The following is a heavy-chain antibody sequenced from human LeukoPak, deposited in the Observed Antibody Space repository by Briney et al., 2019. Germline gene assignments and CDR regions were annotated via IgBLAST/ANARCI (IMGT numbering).Heavy chain of an antibody. D-gene: IGHD3-10*01. CDR2: IIPIFGTA. V-gene: IGHV1-69*06. J-gene: IGHJ5*02. CDR1: GGTFSSYA. CDR3: ASPYYYGSGSYYAFDP. Sequence: SVKVSCKASGGTFSSYAISWVRQAPGQGLEWMGGIIPIFGTANYAQKFQGRVTITADKSTSTAYMELSSLRSEDTAVYYCASPYYYGSGSYYAFDPWGQGTLVTVPS.